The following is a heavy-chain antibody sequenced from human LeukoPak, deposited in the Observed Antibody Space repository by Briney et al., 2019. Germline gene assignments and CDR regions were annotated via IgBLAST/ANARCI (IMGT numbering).Heavy chain of an antibody. V-gene: IGHV3-21*01. J-gene: IGHJ5*02. Sequence: GRSLRLSCAASGFTFDDYAMHWVRQAPGKGLEWVSSISSSSSYIYYADSVKGRFTISRDNAKNSLYLQMNSLRAEDTAVYYCASRPYDSSGYWGFDWFDPWGQGTLVTVSS. CDR1: GFTFDDYA. CDR3: ASRPYDSSGYWGFDWFDP. D-gene: IGHD3-22*01. CDR2: ISSSSSYI.